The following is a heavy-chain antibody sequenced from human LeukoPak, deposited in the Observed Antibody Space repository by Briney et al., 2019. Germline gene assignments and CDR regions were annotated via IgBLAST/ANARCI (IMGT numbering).Heavy chain of an antibody. D-gene: IGHD3/OR15-3a*01. CDR2: IIPIFGTA. V-gene: IGHV1-69*13. J-gene: IGHJ5*02. CDR1: GGTFSSYA. CDR3: ARTRGGVGNDFYHNRFDP. Sequence: SVKVSCKASGGTFSSYAISWVRQAPGQGLEWMGGIIPIFGTANYAQKFQGRVTITADESTSTAYMELSSLRSEDTAVYYCARTRGGVGNDFYHNRFDPWGQGTLVTVSS.